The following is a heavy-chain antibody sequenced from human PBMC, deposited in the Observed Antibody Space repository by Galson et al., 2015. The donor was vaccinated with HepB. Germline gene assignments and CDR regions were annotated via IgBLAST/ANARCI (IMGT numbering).Heavy chain of an antibody. D-gene: IGHD5-12*01. J-gene: IGHJ4*02. CDR2: IYSGGST. CDR1: GFTVSSNY. V-gene: IGHV3-53*01. Sequence: SLRLSCAASGFTVSSNYMSWVRQAPGKGLEWVSVIYSGGSTYYADSVKGRFTISRDNSKNTLYLQMNSLRAEDTAVYYCARARIEWPRSGDHYYFDYWGQGTLVTVSS. CDR3: ARARIEWPRSGDHYYFDY.